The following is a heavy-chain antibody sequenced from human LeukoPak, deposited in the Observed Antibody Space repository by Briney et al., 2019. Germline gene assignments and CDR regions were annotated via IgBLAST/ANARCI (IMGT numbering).Heavy chain of an antibody. Sequence: GGSLRLSCAASGFTFSDYNMYWVRQAPGKGLECVSFIGTGSGTIHNADSVEGRFTISRDNAKNSLYLQMNSLRAEDTAVYYCARDRGYCRGSTCYAYYMDVWGKGTTVTVSS. CDR3: ARDRGYCRGSTCYAYYMDV. CDR2: IGTGSGTI. J-gene: IGHJ6*03. CDR1: GFTFSDYN. D-gene: IGHD2-2*01. V-gene: IGHV3-48*01.